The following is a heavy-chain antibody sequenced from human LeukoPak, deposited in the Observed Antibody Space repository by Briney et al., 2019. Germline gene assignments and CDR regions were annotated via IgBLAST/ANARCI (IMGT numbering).Heavy chain of an antibody. J-gene: IGHJ3*02. V-gene: IGHV4-59*11. CDR2: IYYSGST. CDR1: GGSISSHY. D-gene: IGHD3-9*01. CDR3: ARAYGKAYYDILTCYYDGGYAFDI. Sequence: PSETLSLTCTVSGGSISSHYWSWIRQPPRKGLEWIGYIYYSGSTNYNPSLKSRVTISVDTSKNQFSLKLSSVTAADTAVYYCARAYGKAYYDILTCYYDGGYAFDIWGQGTMVTVSS.